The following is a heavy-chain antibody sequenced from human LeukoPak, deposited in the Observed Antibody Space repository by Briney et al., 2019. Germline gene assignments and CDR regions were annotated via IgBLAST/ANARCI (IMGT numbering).Heavy chain of an antibody. D-gene: IGHD6-19*01. CDR1: GDSFTSVTDC. CDR2: GDYSGGT. J-gene: IGHJ4*02. CDR3: AGERGEEYSSGWYKTNYFYN. V-gene: IGHV4-39*07. Sequence: SSETLSLTCTVSGDSFTSVTDCWAWLRQPPGKGLEWIASGDYSGGTYYTPSLGSRVAISADMSKNQISLKLTSVTGADTAVYYCAGERGEEYSSGWYKTNYFYNWGQGIRVTVSS.